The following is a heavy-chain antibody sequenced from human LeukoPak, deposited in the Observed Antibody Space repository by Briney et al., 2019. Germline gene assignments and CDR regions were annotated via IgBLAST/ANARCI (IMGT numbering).Heavy chain of an antibody. J-gene: IGHJ4*02. V-gene: IGHV1-3*01. CDR1: GYTFTSYA. Sequence: ASVKVSCKASGYTFTSYALHWVRQAPGQRLEWLGWINAANGNTKYSQRSQGRVTINRDTSATTAYMELSSLRSEDTAVYYCARQMYYYDSSGYSYFDYWGQGTLVTVSS. D-gene: IGHD3-22*01. CDR3: ARQMYYYDSSGYSYFDY. CDR2: INAANGNT.